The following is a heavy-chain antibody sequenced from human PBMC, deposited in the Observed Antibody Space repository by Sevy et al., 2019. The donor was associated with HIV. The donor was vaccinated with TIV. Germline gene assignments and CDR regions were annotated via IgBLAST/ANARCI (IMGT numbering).Heavy chain of an antibody. Sequence: GGSLRLSCAASGFTFDDYAMHWVRQAPGKGLEWVSGISWNSASIDYADSGKGRFTISRDNAKNSLYLQMKSLRAEDTALYYCARDRDDGYCTNGVCFNFDNWGQGTLVTVSS. CDR1: GFTFDDYA. V-gene: IGHV3-9*01. CDR3: ARDRDDGYCTNGVCFNFDN. J-gene: IGHJ4*01. D-gene: IGHD2-8*01. CDR2: ISWNSASI.